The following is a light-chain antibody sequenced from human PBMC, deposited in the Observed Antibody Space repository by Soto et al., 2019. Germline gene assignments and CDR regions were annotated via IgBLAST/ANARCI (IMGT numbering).Light chain of an antibody. Sequence: QSALTQPPSVSGSPGQSITISCTGTSSDVGSYNDVSWYQQYPGKAPKLMIYDVSNRPSGVSYRFSGSKSGNTASLTISGLQAEDEADYYCSSYTTSSSPLVFGGGTKLTVL. V-gene: IGLV2-14*01. CDR3: SSYTTSSSPLV. CDR2: DVS. J-gene: IGLJ3*02. CDR1: SSDVGSYND.